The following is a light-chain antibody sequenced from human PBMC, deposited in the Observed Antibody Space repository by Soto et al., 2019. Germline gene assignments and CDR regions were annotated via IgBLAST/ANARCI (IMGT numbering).Light chain of an antibody. CDR1: SSDVGGYNY. J-gene: IGLJ2*01. Sequence: HSALTQPASVSGSPGQSITISCTGTSSDVGGYNYVSWYQQHPGKAPKLMIYDVSNRPSGVSNRFSGSKSGNTASLTISGLQAEEEADYYCSSYTSSSTLGVVFGGGTKLTVL. CDR2: DVS. CDR3: SSYTSSSTLGVV. V-gene: IGLV2-14*01.